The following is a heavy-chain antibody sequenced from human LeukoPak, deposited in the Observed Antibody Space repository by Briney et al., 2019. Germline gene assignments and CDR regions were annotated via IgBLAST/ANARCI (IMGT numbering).Heavy chain of an antibody. CDR2: IKQDGSEK. D-gene: IGHD2-15*01. Sequence: GGSLRLSCAASGFTFSSYWMSWVRQAPGKGLEWVANIKQDGSEKYYVDSVNGRFTISRDNAKNSLYLQMNSLRAEDTAVYYCARLYCSGGSCWFDYWGQGTLVTVSS. V-gene: IGHV3-7*01. CDR1: GFTFSSYW. CDR3: ARLYCSGGSCWFDY. J-gene: IGHJ4*02.